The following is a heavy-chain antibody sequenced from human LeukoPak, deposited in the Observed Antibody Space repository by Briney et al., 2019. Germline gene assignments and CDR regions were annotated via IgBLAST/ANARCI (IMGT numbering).Heavy chain of an antibody. CDR1: GLPFEDYA. V-gene: IGHV3-9*01. CDR2: VSWESDNI. J-gene: IGHJ5*02. CDR3: GKDNYADYGEVDH. Sequence: GGPLRLSCALSGLPFEDYARHWVPEAPGGGVEWGQGVSWESDNIGCAESVKGRFIICRDNVKRSLYLEMNSLRVEDTAVYFCGKDNYADYGEVDHWGQGTLVSVSS. D-gene: IGHD4-17*01.